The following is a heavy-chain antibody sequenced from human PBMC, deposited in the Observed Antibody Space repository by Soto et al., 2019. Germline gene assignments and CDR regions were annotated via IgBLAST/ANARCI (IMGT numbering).Heavy chain of an antibody. CDR2: IYFTGST. CDR1: GGAGSSGNYY. V-gene: IGHV4-61*01. J-gene: IGHJ5*02. CDR3: TRGPPRVQWFDP. Sequence: ETLFLTCPLSGGAGSSGNYYWSCIRQPPGKGLEWIGHIYFTGSTNYNPSLKSRVTMSLDTSRNQFSLKLSSVTAADTAVYYCTRGPPRVQWFDPWGLGTLVTVSS.